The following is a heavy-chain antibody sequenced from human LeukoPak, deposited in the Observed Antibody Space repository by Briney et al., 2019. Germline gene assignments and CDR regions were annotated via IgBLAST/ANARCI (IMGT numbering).Heavy chain of an antibody. CDR3: ARSYLVEATYYDFWSGFDY. CDR2: IIPIFGTA. D-gene: IGHD3-3*01. CDR1: GGTFSSYA. Sequence: GASVKVSCKASGGTFSSYAISWVRQAPGQGLEWMGGIIPIFGTANYAQKFQGRVTITADESTSTAYMELSSLRSEDTAVYYCARSYLVEATYYDFWSGFDYWGQGTLVTVSS. V-gene: IGHV1-69*13. J-gene: IGHJ4*02.